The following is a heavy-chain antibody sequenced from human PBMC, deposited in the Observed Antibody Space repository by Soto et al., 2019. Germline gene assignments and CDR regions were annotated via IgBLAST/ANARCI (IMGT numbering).Heavy chain of an antibody. J-gene: IGHJ6*02. CDR2: ISYDGSNK. D-gene: IGHD6-13*01. CDR1: GFTFSSYA. Sequence: PGGSLRLSCAASGFTFSSYAMHWVRQAPGKGLEWVAVISYDGSNKYYADSVKGRFTISRDNSKNTLYLQMNSLRAEDTAVYYCARDDLDLRNGYSSSWYLVPLSSAGYYGMDVWGQGTTVTVSS. CDR3: ARDDLDLRNGYSSSWYLVPLSSAGYYGMDV. V-gene: IGHV3-30-3*01.